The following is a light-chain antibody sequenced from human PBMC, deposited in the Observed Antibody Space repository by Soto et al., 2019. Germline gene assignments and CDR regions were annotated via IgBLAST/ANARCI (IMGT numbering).Light chain of an antibody. Sequence: EIVMTQSPATLSVSPGERATLSCSASQSVSSNLAWYQQKPGQAPRLLIYGASTRATGIPARFSGSGSGTEFTLTISSLQSEDFAVYYCQQYNNWPPTFGQGTKVDIK. CDR2: GAS. V-gene: IGKV3-15*01. CDR3: QQYNNWPPT. J-gene: IGKJ1*01. CDR1: QSVSSN.